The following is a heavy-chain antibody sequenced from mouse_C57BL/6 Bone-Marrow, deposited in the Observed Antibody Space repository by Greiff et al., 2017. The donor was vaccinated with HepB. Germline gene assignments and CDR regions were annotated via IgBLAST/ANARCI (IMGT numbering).Heavy chain of an antibody. CDR2: IYPYNGVS. J-gene: IGHJ1*03. V-gene: IGHV1-31*01. D-gene: IGHD2-1*01. CDR1: GYSFTGYY. Sequence: EVQGVESGPELVKPGASVKISCKASGYSFTGYYMHWVKQSHGNILDWIGYIYPYNGVSSYNQKFKGKATLTVDKSSSTAYMELRSLTSEDSAVYYCARCYGNYGYFDVWGTGTTVTVSS. CDR3: ARCYGNYGYFDV.